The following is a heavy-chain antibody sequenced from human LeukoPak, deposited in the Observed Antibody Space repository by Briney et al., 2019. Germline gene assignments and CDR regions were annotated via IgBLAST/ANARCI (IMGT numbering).Heavy chain of an antibody. J-gene: IGHJ4*02. Sequence: ASVKVSCKASGYTFTGYYMHWVRQAPGQGLEWMGWINPNSGGTNYAQKFQGRVTMTRDTSISTAYMELSRLRSDDTAVYYCAREWFGELLYFDYWGQGTLVTVSS. D-gene: IGHD3-10*01. CDR1: GYTFTGYY. CDR2: INPNSGGT. CDR3: AREWFGELLYFDY. V-gene: IGHV1-2*02.